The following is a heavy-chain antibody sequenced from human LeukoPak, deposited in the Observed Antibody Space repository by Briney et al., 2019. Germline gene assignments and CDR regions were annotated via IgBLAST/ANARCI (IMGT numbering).Heavy chain of an antibody. V-gene: IGHV1-2*02. J-gene: IGHJ4*02. D-gene: IGHD3-3*01. CDR1: GYTFTDYY. CDR2: INPNSGGT. Sequence: ASVKVSCKASGYTFTDYYMHWVRQAPGQGLEWMGWINPNSGGTNYAQKFQGRATMTRDTSISTAYMELSRLRSDDTAVYYCALRGITIFGVDTYYFDYWGQGTLVTVSS. CDR3: ALRGITIFGVDTYYFDY.